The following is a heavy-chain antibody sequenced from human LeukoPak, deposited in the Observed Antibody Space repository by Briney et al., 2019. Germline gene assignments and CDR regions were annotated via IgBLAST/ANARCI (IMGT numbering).Heavy chain of an antibody. CDR3: TSEEATVTYGAPDY. Sequence: GGSLRLSCTASGFTFGDYAMSWFRQAPGKGLEWVGFIRSKAYGGTTEYAASVKGRFTISRDDSKSIAYLQMNSLKTEDTAVYYCTSEEATVTYGAPDYWGQGTLVTVSS. D-gene: IGHD4-17*01. J-gene: IGHJ4*02. V-gene: IGHV3-49*03. CDR1: GFTFGDYA. CDR2: IRSKAYGGTT.